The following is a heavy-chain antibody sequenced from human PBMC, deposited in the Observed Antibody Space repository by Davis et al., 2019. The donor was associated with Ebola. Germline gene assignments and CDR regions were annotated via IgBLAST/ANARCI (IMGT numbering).Heavy chain of an antibody. D-gene: IGHD3-3*01. Sequence: GESLKISCAASGFTFSSYAMSWVRQAPGKGLEWVAVISNDGSNKYYADSVKGRFTISRDNSKNTMYMHMNSLTTEDTAVYYCARSGLESRPTDYWGQGTLVTVSS. J-gene: IGHJ4*02. CDR3: ARSGLESRPTDY. CDR1: GFTFSSYA. V-gene: IGHV3-30*03. CDR2: ISNDGSNK.